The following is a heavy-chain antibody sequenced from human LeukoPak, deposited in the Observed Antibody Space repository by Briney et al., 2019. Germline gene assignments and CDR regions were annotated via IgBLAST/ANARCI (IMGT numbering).Heavy chain of an antibody. J-gene: IGHJ4*02. D-gene: IGHD2-15*01. Sequence: ASVKVSCKASGGTFGSYAISWVRQAPGQGLEWMGGIIPIFGTANYAQKFQGRVTITADESTSTAYMELSSLRSEDTAVYYCARAPYCSGGSCRYFDYWGQGTLVTVSS. CDR3: ARAPYCSGGSCRYFDY. CDR1: GGTFGSYA. CDR2: IIPIFGTA. V-gene: IGHV1-69*13.